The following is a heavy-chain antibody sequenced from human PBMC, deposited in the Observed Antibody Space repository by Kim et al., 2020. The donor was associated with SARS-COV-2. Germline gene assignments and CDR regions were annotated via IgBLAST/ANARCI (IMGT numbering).Heavy chain of an antibody. CDR2: INHSGST. Sequence: SETLSLTCAVYGGSFSGYYWSWIRQPPGKGLEWIGEINHSGSTNYNPSLKSRVTISVDTSKNQFSLKLSSVTAADTAVYYCASRSYSGYDVRVDAFDIWGQGTMVTVSS. D-gene: IGHD5-12*01. CDR1: GGSFSGYY. CDR3: ASRSYSGYDVRVDAFDI. J-gene: IGHJ3*02. V-gene: IGHV4-34*01.